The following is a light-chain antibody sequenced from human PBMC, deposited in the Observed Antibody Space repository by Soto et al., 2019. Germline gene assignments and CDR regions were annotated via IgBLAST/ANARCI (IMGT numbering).Light chain of an antibody. CDR2: AAS. CDR1: QSISTW. Sequence: DIPMTQSPSTLSASLGDRVTITCRASQSISTWLAWYQQKPGKAPKLLIFAASTLESGVPSRFSGSGSGAEFTLTISSLQTDDFATYYCQQYNSSPLTFGGGTKVEIK. CDR3: QQYNSSPLT. V-gene: IGKV1-5*01. J-gene: IGKJ4*01.